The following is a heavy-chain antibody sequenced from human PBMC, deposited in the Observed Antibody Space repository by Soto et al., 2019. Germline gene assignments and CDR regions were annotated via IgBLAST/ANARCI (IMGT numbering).Heavy chain of an antibody. V-gene: IGHV1-69*01. CDR2: IIPMFGTP. Sequence: QVQLEQSGAEVKKAGSSVKVSCKAFGGSVNSHAISWVRQAPGQGLEWMGGIIPMFGTPTYAQRFQAGVTISADESTSKVYLDLSILRCEAKALYAGARSSNVAEFNDYGGNYHGFDIWGQGTMVTVSS. D-gene: IGHD4-17*01. CDR1: GGSVNSHA. CDR3: ARSSNVAEFNDYGGNYHGFDI. J-gene: IGHJ3*02.